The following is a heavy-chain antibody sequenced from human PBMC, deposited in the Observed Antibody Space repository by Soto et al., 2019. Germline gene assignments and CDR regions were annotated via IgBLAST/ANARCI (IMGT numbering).Heavy chain of an antibody. J-gene: IGHJ4*02. Sequence: SETLSLTCGVYGGSFISYYWNWIRQPPGKGLEWIGEINHNGDTKYNPSLKSRVAISLDTSKSQFSLNLSSVTAADTAMYYCARGERSGGLFDYWGQGTLVTVSS. V-gene: IGHV4-34*01. D-gene: IGHD3-10*01. CDR1: GGSFISYY. CDR2: INHNGDT. CDR3: ARGERSGGLFDY.